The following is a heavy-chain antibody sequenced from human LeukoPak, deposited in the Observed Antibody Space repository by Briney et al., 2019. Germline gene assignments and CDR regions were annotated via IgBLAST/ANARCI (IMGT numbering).Heavy chain of an antibody. V-gene: IGHV4-31*03. CDR1: GGSIRSGDYY. J-gene: IGHJ4*02. Sequence: NPSQTLSLTCTVSGGSIRSGDYYWSWIRQHPGKGLAWIGYIYYSGNTYYNPSLKSRVTISVDTSKNQVSLKVNAVTAADTAVYYCARTAIFGVVTDYYFDYWGQGTLVTVSS. D-gene: IGHD3-3*01. CDR2: IYYSGNT. CDR3: ARTAIFGVVTDYYFDY.